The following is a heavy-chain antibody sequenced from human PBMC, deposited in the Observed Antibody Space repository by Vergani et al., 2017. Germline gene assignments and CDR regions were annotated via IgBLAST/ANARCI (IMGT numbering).Heavy chain of an antibody. D-gene: IGHD5-12*01. J-gene: IGHJ4*02. Sequence: QVQLVESGGGVVQPGRSLRLSCAASGFTFSSYGMHWVRQAPGKGLEWVAVIWYDGSNKYYADSVKGRFTISRDNSKNTLYLQMNSLRAEDTAVYYCARGIVATILGVGFYFDYWGQGTLVTVSS. CDR3: ARGIVATILGVGFYFDY. V-gene: IGHV3-33*01. CDR2: IWYDGSNK. CDR1: GFTFSSYG.